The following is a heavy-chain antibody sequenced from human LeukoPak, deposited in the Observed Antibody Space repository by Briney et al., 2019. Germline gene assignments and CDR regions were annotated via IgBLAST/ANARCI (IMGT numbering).Heavy chain of an antibody. CDR2: TYYSGST. Sequence: SETLSLTCTVSGGSIATYYWNWVRQPPGRGLEWIGYTYYSGSTNYNPSLKSRVSISVDTSKNQFTLKLSSVTAADTAVYYCARGRYGWLPFDYWGQGTLVTVSS. V-gene: IGHV4-59*01. CDR1: GGSIATYY. D-gene: IGHD3-16*01. CDR3: ARGRYGWLPFDY. J-gene: IGHJ4*02.